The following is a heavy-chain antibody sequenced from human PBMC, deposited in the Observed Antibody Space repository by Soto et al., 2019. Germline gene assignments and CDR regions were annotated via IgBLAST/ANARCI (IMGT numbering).Heavy chain of an antibody. J-gene: IGHJ4*02. CDR2: IDWDDDK. CDR1: GFSLSTSGMC. CDR3: ARILWFGESLYFDY. V-gene: IGHV2-70*11. Sequence: SGPTLVNPTQTLTLTCTFSGFSLSTSGMCVSWIRQPPGKALEWLTRIDWDDDKYYSTSLKTRLTISKDTSKNQVVLTMTNMDPVDTATYYCARILWFGESLYFDYWGQGTLVTVSS. D-gene: IGHD3-10*01.